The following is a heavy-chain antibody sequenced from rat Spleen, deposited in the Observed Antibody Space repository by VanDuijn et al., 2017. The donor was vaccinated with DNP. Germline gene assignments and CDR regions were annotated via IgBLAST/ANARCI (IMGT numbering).Heavy chain of an antibody. CDR1: GLSLTSNT. V-gene: IGHV2-6*01. CDR2: ISSGGTT. CDR3: TRDYYSSSFVY. D-gene: IGHD1-2*01. Sequence: QVHLQESGPGLVKPSQTLSLTCTVSGLSLTSNTVSWVRQPPGKGLEWIAAISSGGTTNYNSALRSRLSISRDTSKSQVFLKVNSLQTEDTAIYFCTRDYYSSSFVYWGQGTLVTVSS. J-gene: IGHJ3*01.